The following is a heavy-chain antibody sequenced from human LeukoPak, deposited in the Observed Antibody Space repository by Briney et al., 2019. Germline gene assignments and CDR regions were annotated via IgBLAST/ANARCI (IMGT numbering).Heavy chain of an antibody. Sequence: PSQTLSLTCTVSGGSVSSGGYYWSWIRQHPGKGPEWIGYIFYSGSTYYNPSLKSRVTISVDRSKNQFSLKLSSVTAADTAVYYCARLRGYCSSTSCYHPFDPWGQGTLVTVSS. CDR1: GGSVSSGGYY. CDR2: IFYSGST. D-gene: IGHD2-2*01. V-gene: IGHV4-31*03. J-gene: IGHJ5*02. CDR3: ARLRGYCSSTSCYHPFDP.